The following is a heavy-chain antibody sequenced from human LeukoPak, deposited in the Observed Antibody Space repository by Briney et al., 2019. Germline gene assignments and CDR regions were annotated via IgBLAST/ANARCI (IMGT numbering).Heavy chain of an antibody. CDR2: INPSGGST. Sequence: ASVKVSCKASGYTFTSYYMHWVRQAPGQGLEWMGIINPSGGSTSYAQKFQGRVTMTRDMSTSTVYMELSSLRSEDTAVYYCARDGGADYSNYYYYYMDVWGKGTTVTVSS. CDR3: ARDGGADYSNYYYYYMDV. V-gene: IGHV1-46*01. D-gene: IGHD4-11*01. CDR1: GYTFTSYY. J-gene: IGHJ6*03.